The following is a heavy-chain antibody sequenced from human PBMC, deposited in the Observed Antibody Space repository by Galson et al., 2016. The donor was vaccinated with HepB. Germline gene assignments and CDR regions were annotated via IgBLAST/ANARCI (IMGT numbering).Heavy chain of an antibody. CDR1: VYIFHNYA. Sequence: SVKVSCKASVYIFHNYAMHWVRQAPGQRLEWMGWINAGNGNTKYSQKFQGRVTITRDTSASTAYMDLTSLTSEDTAVYYCARGRSGSHYYDGSAYYYTLDYWGQGTLVTVSS. J-gene: IGHJ4*02. CDR3: ARGRSGSHYYDGSAYYYTLDY. CDR2: INAGNGNT. V-gene: IGHV1-3*01. D-gene: IGHD3-22*01.